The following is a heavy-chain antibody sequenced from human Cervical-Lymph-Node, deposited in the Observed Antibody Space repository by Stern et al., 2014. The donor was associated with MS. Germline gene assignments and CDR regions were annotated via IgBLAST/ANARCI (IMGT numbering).Heavy chain of an antibody. CDR1: GSSISPYY. V-gene: IGHV4-59*01. J-gene: IGHJ6*02. CDR3: ARVRPNKTWMETPYGMDV. D-gene: IGHD1/OR15-1a*01. CDR2: IYYSGSP. Sequence: VQLVESGPGRVKPSETLSLTCTVSGSSISPYYWSWVRQPPGKGLEWIGYIYYSGSPQYNPSLKSRVAISIDPYTTTHYIKRSSVAAADTAVYYCARVRPNKTWMETPYGMDVWGRGTTVTVSS.